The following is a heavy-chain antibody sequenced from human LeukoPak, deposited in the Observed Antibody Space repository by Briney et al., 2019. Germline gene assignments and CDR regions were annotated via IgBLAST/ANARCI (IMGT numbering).Heavy chain of an antibody. CDR3: TTDLPVHYDISTGYYVYYYYMDV. Sequence: GGSLRLSCAASGFTFSNAWMSWVRQAPGKGLEWVGRIKSKTDGGTTDYAAPVKGRFTISRDDSKNTLYLQMNSLKTEDTAVYYCTTDLPVHYDISTGYYVYYYYMDVWGKGTTVTVSS. CDR2: IKSKTDGGTT. CDR1: GFTFSNAW. D-gene: IGHD3-9*01. J-gene: IGHJ6*03. V-gene: IGHV3-15*01.